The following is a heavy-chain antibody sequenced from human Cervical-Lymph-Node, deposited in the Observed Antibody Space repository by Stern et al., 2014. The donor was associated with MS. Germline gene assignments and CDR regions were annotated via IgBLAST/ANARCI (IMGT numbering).Heavy chain of an antibody. CDR3: AKVDWELLGAFDI. CDR2: IIPSTGAT. D-gene: IGHD2-15*01. Sequence: QLVQSGAEGKKPGASVTVSCKASGYTFIDYYIHWVRQAPGQGFEWLGWIIPSTGATNYGQKFQGRVTMTRDTSINTAYVELRRLRSDDTAVYFCAKVDWELLGAFDIWGQGTLITVSS. V-gene: IGHV1-2*02. J-gene: IGHJ3*02. CDR1: GYTFIDYY.